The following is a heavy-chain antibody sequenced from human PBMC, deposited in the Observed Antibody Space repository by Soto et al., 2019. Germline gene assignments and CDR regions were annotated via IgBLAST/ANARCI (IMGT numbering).Heavy chain of an antibody. V-gene: IGHV6-1*01. CDR1: GDSVSSNNAA. Sequence: SETLSLTCAISGDSVSSNNAAWNWIRQSPSRGLEWLGRTYYRSRWYNDYAVSVKSRITVNPDTSKNQFSLQLTSVTPEDTAVYYCAGTTTHYWYYMDVWGKGTTVTVSS. J-gene: IGHJ6*03. CDR2: TYYRSRWYN. D-gene: IGHD1-7*01. CDR3: AGTTTHYWYYMDV.